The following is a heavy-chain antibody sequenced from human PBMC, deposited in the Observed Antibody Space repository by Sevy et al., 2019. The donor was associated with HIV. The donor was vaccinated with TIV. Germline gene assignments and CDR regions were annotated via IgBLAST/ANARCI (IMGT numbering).Heavy chain of an antibody. CDR1: GGSFSGYY. D-gene: IGHD3-3*01. Sequence: SETLSLTCAVYGGSFSGYYWSWIRQPPGKGLEWIGEINHSGRTNYNPSLKSRVTISVDTSKNQFSRKLSSVTAADRAVYYCAREARTIFGVVTSYYFDYWGQGTLVTVSS. CDR3: AREARTIFGVVTSYYFDY. V-gene: IGHV4-34*01. J-gene: IGHJ4*02. CDR2: INHSGRT.